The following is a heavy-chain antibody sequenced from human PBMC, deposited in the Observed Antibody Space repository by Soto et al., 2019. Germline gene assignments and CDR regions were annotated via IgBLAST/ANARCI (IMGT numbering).Heavy chain of an antibody. CDR2: ISYDGSNK. CDR1: GFTFSSYA. V-gene: IGHV3-30-3*01. J-gene: IGHJ5*02. D-gene: IGHD3-9*01. Sequence: QVQLVESGGGVVQPGRSLRLSCAASGFTFSSYAMHWVRQAPGKGLEWVAVISYDGSNKYYADSVKGRFTISRDNSKNTLYLQMNSLRAVYTAVYYCARDGYYDILTLPPEWFDPWGQGTLVTVSS. CDR3: ARDGYYDILTLPPEWFDP.